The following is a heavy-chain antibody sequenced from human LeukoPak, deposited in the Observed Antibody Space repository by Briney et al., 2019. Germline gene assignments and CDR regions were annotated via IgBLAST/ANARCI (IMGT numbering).Heavy chain of an antibody. V-gene: IGHV5-51*01. J-gene: IGHJ6*02. D-gene: IGHD4-23*01. CDR1: GYSFTSYW. Sequence: GESTKISCKGSGYSFTSYWIAWVRQMPGKGLEWMGIIYPGDSDTRYSPSFQGQVTISADKSISTAYLQWSSLKASDTAMYYCARRQGTVISPLGMDVWGQGTTVTLPS. CDR3: ARRQGTVISPLGMDV. CDR2: IYPGDSDT.